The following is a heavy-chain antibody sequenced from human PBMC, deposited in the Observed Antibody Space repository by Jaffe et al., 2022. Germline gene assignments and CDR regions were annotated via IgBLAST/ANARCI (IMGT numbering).Heavy chain of an antibody. CDR2: IGPAGDT. D-gene: IGHD4-17*01. CDR1: GFAFRDYD. CDR3: AREGKGDYNDAFDI. J-gene: IGHJ3*02. V-gene: IGHV3-13*01. Sequence: EVQLVESGGGLVQPGGSLRLSCAASGFAFRDYDMHWVRRPTGKGLEWVSSIGPAGDTYYPGSVKGRFTISRENAKNSFYLQMNSLRAGDTAVYYCAREGKGDYNDAFDIWGQGTMVTISS.